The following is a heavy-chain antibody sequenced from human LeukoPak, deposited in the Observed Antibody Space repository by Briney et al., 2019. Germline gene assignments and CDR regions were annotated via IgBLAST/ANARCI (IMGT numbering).Heavy chain of an antibody. CDR3: AKDSYCTNGVCRLYYYGMDV. CDR2: ISWNSGSI. V-gene: IGHV3-9*01. CDR1: GFTFDDYA. Sequence: PGGSLRLSCAASGFTFDDYAMHWVRQAPGKGLEWVSGISWNSGSIGYADSVKGRFTISRDNAKNSLYLQMNSLSAEDTALYYCAKDSYCTNGVCRLYYYGMDVWGQGTTVTVSS. J-gene: IGHJ6*02. D-gene: IGHD2-8*01.